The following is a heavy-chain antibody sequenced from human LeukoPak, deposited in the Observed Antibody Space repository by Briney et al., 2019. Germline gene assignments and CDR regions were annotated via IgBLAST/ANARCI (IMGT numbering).Heavy chain of an antibody. J-gene: IGHJ4*02. CDR1: GFRISRTHF. Sequence: SETLSLTCVVSGFRISRTHFWGWIRQAPGKEMEWPGSVFHTGITYYNPSVRGRVTISVDTSNNQFSLNLYSATAADTAVYYCARVAAGNTMFDFWGRGTLVAVSS. CDR2: VFHTGIT. V-gene: IGHV4-38-2*01. D-gene: IGHD6-19*01. CDR3: ARVAAGNTMFDF.